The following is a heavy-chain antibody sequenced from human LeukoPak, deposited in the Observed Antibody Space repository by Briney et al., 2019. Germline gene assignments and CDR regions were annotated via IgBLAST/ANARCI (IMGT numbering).Heavy chain of an antibody. J-gene: IGHJ5*01. CDR3: ARGHVVVEVAATRRNWFDS. V-gene: IGHV4-34*01. Sequence: SSETLSLTCAVYGGSFSGYYWSWIRQPPGKGLEGIGEINHSGSTNYNPSLKSRVTISVDTSKNQFSLKLSSVTAADTAVYYCARGHVVVEVAATRRNWFDSWGQGTLVTVSS. CDR1: GGSFSGYY. CDR2: INHSGST. D-gene: IGHD2-15*01.